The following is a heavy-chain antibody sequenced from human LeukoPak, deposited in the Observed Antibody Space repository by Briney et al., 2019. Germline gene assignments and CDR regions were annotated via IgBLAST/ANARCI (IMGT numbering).Heavy chain of an antibody. D-gene: IGHD3-22*01. CDR2: INPNSGGT. CDR1: GYTFTGYY. V-gene: IGHV1-2*02. Sequence: AXVKVSCKASGYTFTGYYMHWVRQAPGQGLEWMGWINPNSGGTNYAQKFQGRVTMTRDTSISTAYMELSRLRSDDTAVYYCARDAPVDYDSSGYYSAEYFQHWGQGTLVTVSS. J-gene: IGHJ1*01. CDR3: ARDAPVDYDSSGYYSAEYFQH.